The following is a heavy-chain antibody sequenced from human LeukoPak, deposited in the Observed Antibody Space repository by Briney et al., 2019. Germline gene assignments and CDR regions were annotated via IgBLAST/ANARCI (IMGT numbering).Heavy chain of an antibody. D-gene: IGHD3-3*01. Sequence: ASVKVSCKASGYTFTGYYMHWVRQAPGQGLEWMGWINPNSGGTNYAQKFQGRVTMTRDTSISTAYMELSRLRSDDTAVYYCARDTNYDFWSGYRSEGWFDPWGQGTLVTVSS. V-gene: IGHV1-2*02. J-gene: IGHJ5*02. CDR1: GYTFTGYY. CDR3: ARDTNYDFWSGYRSEGWFDP. CDR2: INPNSGGT.